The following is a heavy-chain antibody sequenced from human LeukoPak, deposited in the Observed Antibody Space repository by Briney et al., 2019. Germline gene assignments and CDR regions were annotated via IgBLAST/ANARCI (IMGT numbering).Heavy chain of an antibody. CDR3: AKVYYDSSGYFRGPQYFQH. CDR1: GFTVSYYW. V-gene: IGHV3-23*01. CDR2: ISGSGGST. J-gene: IGHJ1*01. Sequence: GGSLRLSCAASGFTVSYYWMHWVRQAPGKGLEWVSAISGSGGSTYYADSVKGRFTISRDNSKNTLYLQMNSLRAEDTAVYYCAKVYYDSSGYFRGPQYFQHWGQGTLVTVSS. D-gene: IGHD3-22*01.